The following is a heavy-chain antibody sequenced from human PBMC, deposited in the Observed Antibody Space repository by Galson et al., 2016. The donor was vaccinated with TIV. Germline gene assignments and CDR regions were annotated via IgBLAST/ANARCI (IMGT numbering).Heavy chain of an antibody. V-gene: IGHV5-51*01. D-gene: IGHD2-2*03. J-gene: IGHJ3*02. Sequence: QSGAEVKKPGESLKISCKASGYSFTTFWIGWVRQMPGKGLEWMGVICPEDSDTRYSPSFQGQVTISADKSIRTAYLQWSSLKASDTAIYYCAKIGYCYSTTDCYAYDAFHIWGQGTMVSVSS. CDR3: AKIGYCYSTTDCYAYDAFHI. CDR2: ICPEDSDT. CDR1: GYSFTTFW.